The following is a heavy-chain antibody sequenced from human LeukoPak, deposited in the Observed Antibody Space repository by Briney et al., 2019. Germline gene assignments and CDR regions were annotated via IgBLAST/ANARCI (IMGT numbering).Heavy chain of an antibody. CDR3: AKDWRSVAGTPDY. V-gene: IGHV3-7*03. J-gene: IGHJ4*02. CDR2: IKQDGSEK. D-gene: IGHD6-19*01. CDR1: GFTFSSYW. Sequence: GGSLRLSCAASGFTFSSYWMSWVRQAPGKGLEWVANIKQDGSEKYYVDSVKGRFTISRDNSKNTLYLQMNSLRAEDTAVYYCAKDWRSVAGTPDYWGQGTLVTVSS.